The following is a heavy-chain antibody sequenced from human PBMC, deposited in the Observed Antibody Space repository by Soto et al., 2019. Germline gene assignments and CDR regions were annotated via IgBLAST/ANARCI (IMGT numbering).Heavy chain of an antibody. CDR1: GYSFTSYW. CDR2: IDPSDSYT. V-gene: IGHV5-10-1*01. J-gene: IGHJ6*02. D-gene: IGHD6-13*01. Sequence: DSLKISCKGSGYSFTSYWISWVRQMPGKGLEWMGRIDPSDSYTNYSPSFQGHVTISADKSISTAYLQWSSLKASDTAMYYCTRESYAGSSTNGGDYYYGMDVWGHGNTVTVPS. CDR3: TRESYAGSSTNGGDYYYGMDV.